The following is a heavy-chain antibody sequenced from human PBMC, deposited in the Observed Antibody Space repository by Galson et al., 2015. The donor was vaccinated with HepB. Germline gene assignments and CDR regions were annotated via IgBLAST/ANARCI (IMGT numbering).Heavy chain of an antibody. CDR1: GDSVSSNSAA. V-gene: IGHV6-1*01. CDR3: ARDLAHIIIAAAGPYEVCYGMDV. D-gene: IGHD6-13*01. Sequence: CAISGDSVSSNSAAWNWIRQSPSRGLEWLGRTYYRSKWYNDYAVSVKSRITINPDTSKNQFSLQLNSVTPEDTAVYYCARDLAHIIIAAAGPYEVCYGMDVWGQGTTVTVSS. CDR2: TYYRSKWYN. J-gene: IGHJ6*02.